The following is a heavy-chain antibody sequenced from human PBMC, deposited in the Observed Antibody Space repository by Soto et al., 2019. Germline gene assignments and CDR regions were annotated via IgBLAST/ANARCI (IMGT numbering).Heavy chain of an antibody. CDR1: GFTFSNHW. J-gene: IGHJ5*01. CDR3: ARARGVDS. CDR2: IKADGSEK. V-gene: IGHV3-7*03. Sequence: PWGSLRLSCSGSGFTFSNHWMNWGRQAPGKGLEWVANIKADGSEKYYVDSVKGRFTISRDNAKNSLYLQMNSLRAGDTAVYYCARARGVDSWGQGTLVTVSS. D-gene: IGHD3-16*01.